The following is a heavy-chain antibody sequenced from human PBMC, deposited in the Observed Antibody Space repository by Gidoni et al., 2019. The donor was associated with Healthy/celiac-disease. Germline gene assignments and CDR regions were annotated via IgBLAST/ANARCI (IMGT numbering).Heavy chain of an antibody. J-gene: IGHJ4*02. D-gene: IGHD1-26*01. CDR1: GLTFSSYA. CDR3: VKDLRYSGSYAFDY. Sequence: EVQLVEYGGGLVQPGGSLRLSCSASGLTFSSYAMHWVRQAPGKGLEYVSAISSNGGSTYYADSVKGRFTISRDNSKNTLYLQMSSLRAEDTAVYYCVKDLRYSGSYAFDYWGQGTLVTVSS. V-gene: IGHV3-64D*06. CDR2: ISSNGGST.